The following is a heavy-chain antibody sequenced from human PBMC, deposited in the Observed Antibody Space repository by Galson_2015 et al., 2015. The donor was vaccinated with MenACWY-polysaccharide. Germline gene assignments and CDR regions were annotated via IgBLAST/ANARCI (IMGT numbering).Heavy chain of an antibody. CDR2: ISYDGSKQ. CDR3: TKDRPPRGLTKFYYGMDV. Sequence: SLRLSCAVSGFTFTDYAMHWVRQAPGKGLDWVAVISYDGSKQYYADSVKGRVTVSRDDSKNTVYLQMNSPRPDDTAVYFCTKDRPPRGLTKFYYGMDVWGQGTTVIVSS. J-gene: IGHJ6*02. V-gene: IGHV3-30*18. CDR1: GFTFTDYA.